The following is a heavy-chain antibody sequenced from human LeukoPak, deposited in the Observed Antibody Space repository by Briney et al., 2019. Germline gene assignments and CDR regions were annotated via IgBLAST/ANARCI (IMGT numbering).Heavy chain of an antibody. Sequence: GGSLRLSCAGSGFTFSSYGMHWVRQAPGKGLEWVAVIWYDGSNKYYADSVKGRFTISRDNSKNTLYLQMNSLRAEDTAVYYCARGSSPELGYDYWGQGTLVTVSS. V-gene: IGHV3-33*01. CDR3: ARGSSPELGYDY. CDR1: GFTFSSYG. D-gene: IGHD7-27*01. CDR2: IWYDGSNK. J-gene: IGHJ4*02.